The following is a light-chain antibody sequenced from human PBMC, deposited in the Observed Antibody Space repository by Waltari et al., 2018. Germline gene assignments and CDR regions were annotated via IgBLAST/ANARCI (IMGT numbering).Light chain of an antibody. CDR3: QQRSNPPAYT. J-gene: IGKJ2*01. CDR1: QSIGSS. Sequence: TVLTQSPATLSLSPGDRATLSCRASQSIGSSLAWYQQKPGQPPRPPMFDASIRATDIPARFSGSGSGTDFTLTISSLEPEDLAVYYCQQRSNPPAYTFGQGTKVEIK. V-gene: IGKV3-11*01. CDR2: DAS.